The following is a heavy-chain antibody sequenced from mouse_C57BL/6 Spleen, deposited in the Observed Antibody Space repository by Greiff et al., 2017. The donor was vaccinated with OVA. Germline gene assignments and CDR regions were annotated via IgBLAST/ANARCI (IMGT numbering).Heavy chain of an antibody. CDR2: IYPGSGNT. D-gene: IGHD2-4*01. V-gene: IGHV1-76*01. Sequence: QVQLKQSGAELVRPGASVKLSCKASGYTFTDYYINWVKQRPGQGLEWIARIYPGSGNTYYNEKFKGKATLTAEKSSSTAYMQLSSLTSEDSAVYCCARWDYDMWYFDVWGTGTTVTVSS. CDR3: ARWDYDMWYFDV. CDR1: GYTFTDYY. J-gene: IGHJ1*03.